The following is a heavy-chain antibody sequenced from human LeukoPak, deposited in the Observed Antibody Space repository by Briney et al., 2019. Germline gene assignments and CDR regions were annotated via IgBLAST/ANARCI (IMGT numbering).Heavy chain of an antibody. D-gene: IGHD2-2*01. CDR1: GASISNVDFY. J-gene: IGHJ4*02. CDR2: IYNSGST. Sequence: SETLSLTCTVSGASISNVDFYWAWIRQAPGKGLEWIGYIYNSGSTHFNPSLKSRIAMSDDTSKNQFSLRLSSVTAADPAVYYCAAEEIVIVPTATNSYFDTWGQGILVTVSS. CDR3: AAEEIVIVPTATNSYFDT. V-gene: IGHV4-30-4*08.